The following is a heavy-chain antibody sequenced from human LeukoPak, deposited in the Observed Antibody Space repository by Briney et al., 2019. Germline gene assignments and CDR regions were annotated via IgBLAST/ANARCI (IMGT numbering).Heavy chain of an antibody. V-gene: IGHV3-21*01. CDR1: GFTANTFN. Sequence: GGSLRLSWAASGFTANTFNMNWVRQAPGKGLGWVSSITSGGDYIYYAHSVEGRFTTSRDNAKNSLSLQPNSLRVEDTAVYYCARGHYDVLAASYKWTPDYWGQGTLVTVSS. D-gene: IGHD3-9*01. CDR2: ITSGGDYI. J-gene: IGHJ4*02. CDR3: ARGHYDVLAASYKWTPDY.